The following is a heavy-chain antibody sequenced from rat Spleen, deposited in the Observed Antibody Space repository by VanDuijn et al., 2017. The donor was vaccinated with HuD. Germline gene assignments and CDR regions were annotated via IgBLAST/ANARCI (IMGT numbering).Heavy chain of an antibody. CDR1: GFTFSSFP. J-gene: IGHJ1*01. Sequence: EVQLVESGGGLVQPGRSLKLSCAASGFTFSSFPMAWVRQAPKKGLEWVAYISSGGGGIYYPDSVQGRFTISRDNAKSTLYLQMDSLRSEDTATYYCARQWLTGSHWFFDFWGPGTMVTVSS. V-gene: IGHV5-25*01. CDR2: ISSGGGGI. CDR3: ARQWLTGSHWFFDF. D-gene: IGHD1-4*01.